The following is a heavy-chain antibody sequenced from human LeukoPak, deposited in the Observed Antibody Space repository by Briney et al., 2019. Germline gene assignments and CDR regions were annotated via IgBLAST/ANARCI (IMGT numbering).Heavy chain of an antibody. CDR1: GGAFSGYH. V-gene: IGHV4-34*01. J-gene: IGHJ4*02. CDR3: ARDPTSEISVPHYFDD. CDR2: VNHRGMP. D-gene: IGHD2-2*01. Sequence: SETLSLTCAVYGGAFSGYHWNGIREAPGKALVGSGEVNHRGMPNYNPSLKSRVIISTDTSKNQFSLKLDSVTAADTAIYYCARDPTSEISVPHYFDDWGQGTLVTVSS.